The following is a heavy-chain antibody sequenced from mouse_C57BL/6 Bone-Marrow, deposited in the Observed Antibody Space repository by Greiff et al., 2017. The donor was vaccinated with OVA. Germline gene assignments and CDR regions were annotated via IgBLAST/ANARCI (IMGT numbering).Heavy chain of an antibody. CDR3: ARYSGLRGYFDD. CDR1: GFTFSDYY. Sequence: EVQLMESGGGLVQPGGSLKLSCAASGFTFSDYYMYWVRQTPEKRLEWVAYISTGGGSTYYTDNVKGRSTFSGDKSTNTAYLQMSRLTSEDTAVYYCARYSGLRGYFDDWGKGTTVTVSS. D-gene: IGHD2-2*01. CDR2: ISTGGGST. V-gene: IGHV5-12*01. J-gene: IGHJ1*03.